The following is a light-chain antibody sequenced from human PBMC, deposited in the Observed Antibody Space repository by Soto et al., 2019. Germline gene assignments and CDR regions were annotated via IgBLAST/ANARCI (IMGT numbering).Light chain of an antibody. J-gene: IGKJ2*01. V-gene: IGKV1-5*01. CDR2: DAS. Sequence: DIQLTQSPSTLSASVGDRVTITCRASQSISSWLAWFQQKPGKAPKVLIFDASSLESGVPSRFSGSGSGTEFPLTISSLQPDDSAMYYCQQYNSYATFGQGTKLEIK. CDR3: QQYNSYAT. CDR1: QSISSW.